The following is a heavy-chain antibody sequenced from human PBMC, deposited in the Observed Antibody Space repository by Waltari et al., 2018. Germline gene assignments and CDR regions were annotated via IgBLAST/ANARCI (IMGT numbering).Heavy chain of an antibody. J-gene: IGHJ4*02. CDR1: GVTFSSYA. Sequence: QFQLVQSGAEVKKPGSSVKVSCKASGVTFSSYAISWMRQAPGQGLEWMGGSIPIFGTANYAQKFQGRVTITADESTRTAYMELSSLRSEETAVYYCARSEWELGHYDYWGQGTLVTVSS. D-gene: IGHD1-26*01. CDR3: ARSEWELGHYDY. V-gene: IGHV1-69*12. CDR2: SIPIFGTA.